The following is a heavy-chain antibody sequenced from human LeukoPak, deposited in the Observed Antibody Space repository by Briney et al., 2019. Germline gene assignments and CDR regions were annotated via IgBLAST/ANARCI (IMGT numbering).Heavy chain of an antibody. V-gene: IGHV4-59*01. D-gene: IGHD1-14*01. CDR3: ARIVLPWYKESSPYLDY. J-gene: IGHJ4*02. Sequence: KPSETLSLTRTVSGGSISSYYWSWIRQPPGKGLEWIGYIYYSGSTNYNPSLKSRVTISVDTSKNQFSLKLSSVTAADTAVYYCARIVLPWYKESSPYLDYWGQGTLVTVSS. CDR2: IYYSGST. CDR1: GGSISSYY.